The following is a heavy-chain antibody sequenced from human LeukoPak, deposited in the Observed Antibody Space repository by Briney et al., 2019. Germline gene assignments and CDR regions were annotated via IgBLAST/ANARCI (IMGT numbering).Heavy chain of an antibody. J-gene: IGHJ4*02. CDR2: IFYSGNT. CDR3: ARVFRRDGYFDY. D-gene: IGHD5-24*01. Sequence: AETLSLTCTVSGYSITSYYWSWTRQPPGKGLEWIGYIFYSGNTDYNPSLKSRVTISVDTSRNQFSLKLDSVTAADTAVYYCARVFRRDGYFDYWGQGTLVTVSS. V-gene: IGHV4-59*01. CDR1: GYSITSYY.